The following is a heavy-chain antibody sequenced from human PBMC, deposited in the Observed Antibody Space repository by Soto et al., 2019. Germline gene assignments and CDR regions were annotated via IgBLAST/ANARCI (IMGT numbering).Heavy chain of an antibody. J-gene: IGHJ5*02. D-gene: IGHD2-2*01. V-gene: IGHV3-48*01. CDR3: AREYCSSTSCLNWFDT. Sequence: HPGGSLRLSCAAPGFTFSSYSMNWVRQAPGKGLEWVSYISSSSSTIYYADSVKGRVTISRDNAKNSLYLQMNSLRAEDTAVYYYAREYCSSTSCLNWFDTWGQGTLVTVSS. CDR1: GFTFSSYS. CDR2: ISSSSSTI.